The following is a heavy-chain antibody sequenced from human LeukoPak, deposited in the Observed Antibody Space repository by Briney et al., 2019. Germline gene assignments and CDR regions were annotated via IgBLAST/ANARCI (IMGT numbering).Heavy chain of an antibody. CDR3: ARYSGYGDYVVY. CDR2: INSGGSNA. Sequence: GSLRLSCAASGFTFSNYWMYWVRQAPGKGLVWVSRINSGGSNAFYADSVKGRFTISRDNAKNTLYLQMNSLRAEDTAVYYCARYSGYGDYVVYWGQGTLVTVSS. CDR1: GFTFSNYW. V-gene: IGHV3-74*01. J-gene: IGHJ4*02. D-gene: IGHD4-17*01.